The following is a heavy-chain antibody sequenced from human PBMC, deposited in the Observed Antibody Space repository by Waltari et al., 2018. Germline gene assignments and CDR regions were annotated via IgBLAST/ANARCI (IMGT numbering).Heavy chain of an antibody. D-gene: IGHD1-7*01. CDR1: GESFSGHF. Sequence: QVQLHQWGAGLLKPSETLSLPCAVSGESFSGHFWSWIRQSPGKGLEWVGAIHYSGSTNYNPSLKSRVTISVDASKNQFSLKLSSVTAADTAVYYCARELGNWGQGTLVTVSA. J-gene: IGHJ4*02. V-gene: IGHV4-34*01. CDR2: IHYSGST. CDR3: ARELGN.